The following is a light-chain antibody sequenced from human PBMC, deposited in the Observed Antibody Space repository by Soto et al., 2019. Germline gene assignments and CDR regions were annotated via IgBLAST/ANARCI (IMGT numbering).Light chain of an antibody. CDR2: GAS. V-gene: IGKV3-11*01. CDR1: QSVSNY. CDR3: QHRGKWPRT. Sequence: EIVLTQSPATLSLSPGERATLSCRASQSVSNYLAWYQQKPGQAPRLLIYGASNRATGIPARFSGSGYGTDFTLTISSLEPEDFAVYYCQHRGKWPRTFGQGTKLEIK. J-gene: IGKJ2*01.